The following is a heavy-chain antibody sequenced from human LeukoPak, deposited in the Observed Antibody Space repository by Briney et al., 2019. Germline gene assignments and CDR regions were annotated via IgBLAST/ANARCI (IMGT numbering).Heavy chain of an antibody. Sequence: GASLRLSCAASGFTFSSYEMNWVRQAPGKGLEWVSYISSSGSTIHYAESVKGRFTISRANAKSSLYLQMNSLRAEDRDVYYCARDKGSLNDLCLDCWVQGTLVSV. CDR1: GFTFSSYE. CDR3: ARDKGSLNDLCLDC. J-gene: IGHJ4*02. CDR2: ISSSGSTI. V-gene: IGHV3-48*03. D-gene: IGHD1-1*01.